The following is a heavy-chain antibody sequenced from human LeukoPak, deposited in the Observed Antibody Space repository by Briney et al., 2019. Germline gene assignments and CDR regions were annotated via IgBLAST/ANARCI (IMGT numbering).Heavy chain of an antibody. Sequence: SGPTLVNPTQTLTLTCTFSGFPLSTSGMCVSWIRQPPGKALEWLARIDWDDDKYYSTSLKTRLTISKDTSKNQVVLTMTNMDPVDTATYYCARQNSGYYYYYGMDVWGQGTTVTVSS. D-gene: IGHD5-12*01. V-gene: IGHV2-70*11. CDR2: IDWDDDK. J-gene: IGHJ6*02. CDR1: GFPLSTSGMC. CDR3: ARQNSGYYYYYGMDV.